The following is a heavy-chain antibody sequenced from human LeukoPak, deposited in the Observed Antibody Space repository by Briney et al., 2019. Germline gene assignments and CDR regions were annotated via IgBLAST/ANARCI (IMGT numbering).Heavy chain of an antibody. Sequence: GGSLRLSCAASGFTFSNYAMSWVRQAPGKGLEWVSVISGSGGSTYYADSVRGRFTISRDNSKNTLYLQMHSLRGEDTAVYNCAKLNDYGDLRGNAFDIWGQGTMVTVSS. CDR2: ISGSGGST. D-gene: IGHD4-17*01. J-gene: IGHJ3*02. CDR1: GFTFSNYA. V-gene: IGHV3-23*01. CDR3: AKLNDYGDLRGNAFDI.